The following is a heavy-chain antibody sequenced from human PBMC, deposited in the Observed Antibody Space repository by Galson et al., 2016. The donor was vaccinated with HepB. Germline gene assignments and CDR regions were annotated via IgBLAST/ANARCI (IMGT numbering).Heavy chain of an antibody. CDR1: GFTFTNYW. V-gene: IGHV3-15*01. CDR3: STVGLTYVSDYDGGDV. D-gene: IGHD2-21*01. J-gene: IGHJ6*04. CDR2: IKSKTDGGTT. Sequence: SLRLSCAASGFTFTNYWMHWVRQAPGKGLEWVGRIKSKTDGGTTDYAAPVKGRFTISRDDSKKTLFLQIDGLKIEDTPVYYCSTVGLTYVSDYDGGDVWGKGTPVTVSS.